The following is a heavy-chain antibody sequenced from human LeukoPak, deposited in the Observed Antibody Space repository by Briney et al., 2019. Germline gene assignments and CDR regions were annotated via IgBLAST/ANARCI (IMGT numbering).Heavy chain of an antibody. V-gene: IGHV3-20*04. CDR2: INWSGERT. CDR3: ARGVYASWYSLGY. Sequence: GGTLRLSCAASGVSLSDDGMSWGCQAPGKGVEWGSGINWSGERTAYADSVRGRFTIPRENAKNAFYLQMNSLTAEDTAVYYWARGVYASWYSLGYWGRGTLVTVSS. J-gene: IGHJ4*02. D-gene: IGHD6-13*01. CDR1: GVSLSDDG.